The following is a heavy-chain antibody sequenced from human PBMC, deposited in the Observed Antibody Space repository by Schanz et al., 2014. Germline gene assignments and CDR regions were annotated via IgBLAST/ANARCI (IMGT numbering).Heavy chain of an antibody. CDR1: EFTFSSYK. J-gene: IGHJ4*02. CDR3: ARGGFGEVSYFDY. Sequence: EVQLVESGGGLVKPGGSLRLSCEASEFTFSSYKMNWVRQAPGKGLEWVSSISSSSSYIYYADSVKGRFTISRDNAKNSLYLHMNTLGAEDTAVYYCARGGFGEVSYFDYWGQGTLVTVSS. CDR2: ISSSSSYI. D-gene: IGHD3-10*01. V-gene: IGHV3-21*01.